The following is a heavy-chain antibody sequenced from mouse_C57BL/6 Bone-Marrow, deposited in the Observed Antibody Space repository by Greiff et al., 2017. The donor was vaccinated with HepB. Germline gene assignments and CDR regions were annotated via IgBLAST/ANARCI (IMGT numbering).Heavy chain of an antibody. J-gene: IGHJ1*03. CDR1: GFTFSSYG. CDR3: ARRITTVVAQYFDV. D-gene: IGHD1-1*01. V-gene: IGHV5-6*02. CDR2: ISSGGSYT. Sequence: DVHLVESGGDLVKPGGSLKLSCAASGFTFSSYGLSWVRQTPDKRLEWVATISSGGSYTYYPDSVKGRFTISRDNAKNTLYLQMSSLKSEDTAMYYFARRITTVVAQYFDVWGTGTTVTVSS.